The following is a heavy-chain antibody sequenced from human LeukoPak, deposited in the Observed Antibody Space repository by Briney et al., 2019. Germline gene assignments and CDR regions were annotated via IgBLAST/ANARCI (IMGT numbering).Heavy chain of an antibody. Sequence: ASVKVSCKASRYTFTGYYMHWVRQAPGQGLEWMGWINPNSGGTNYAQKFQGRVTMTRDTSTSTAYMELSRLRSDDTAVYYCAREYSSGWYEGYYFDYWGQGTLVTVSS. D-gene: IGHD6-19*01. CDR2: INPNSGGT. J-gene: IGHJ4*02. CDR3: AREYSSGWYEGYYFDY. V-gene: IGHV1-2*02. CDR1: RYTFTGYY.